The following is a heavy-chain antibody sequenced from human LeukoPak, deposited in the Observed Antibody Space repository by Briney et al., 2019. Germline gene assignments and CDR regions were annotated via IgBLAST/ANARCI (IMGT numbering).Heavy chain of an antibody. CDR1: GFTFRSYG. V-gene: IGHV3-33*01. Sequence: GRSLRLSCAASGFTFRSYGMRWVRQAPGKGLEWVAIVWYDGNNKYYADSVKGRVTVSRDNSKDTVALQLTSLRAEDTAVYYCARGSEAAAGAFDYWGQGALVTVPS. D-gene: IGHD6-13*01. CDR3: ARGSEAAAGAFDY. J-gene: IGHJ4*02. CDR2: VWYDGNNK.